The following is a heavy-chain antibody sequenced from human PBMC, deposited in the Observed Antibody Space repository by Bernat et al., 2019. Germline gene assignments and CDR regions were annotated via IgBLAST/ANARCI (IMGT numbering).Heavy chain of an antibody. Sequence: QVQLVESGGGVVQPGRSLRLSCAASGFTFSSYAMHWVRQAPGKGLEWVAVISYDGSNKYYADSVKGRFTISRDNSKNTLYLQMNSLRAEDTAVYYCASIVLMVYATDTAFDIWGQGTMVTVSS. J-gene: IGHJ3*02. V-gene: IGHV3-30-3*01. D-gene: IGHD2-8*01. CDR2: ISYDGSNK. CDR3: ASIVLMVYATDTAFDI. CDR1: GFTFSSYA.